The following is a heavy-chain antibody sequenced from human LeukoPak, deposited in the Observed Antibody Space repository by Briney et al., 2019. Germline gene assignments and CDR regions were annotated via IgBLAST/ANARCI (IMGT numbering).Heavy chain of an antibody. V-gene: IGHV1-2*02. CDR1: GYTFTGYY. J-gene: IGHJ5*02. D-gene: IGHD2-15*01. Sequence: ASVKVSCKASGYTFTGYYMHWVRQAPGQGLEWMGWINPNSGGTNYAQKFQGRVTMTRDTSISTAYMELSRLRSDDTAVYYCARVSVVVVAATFDPWGQGTLVTVSP. CDR2: INPNSGGT. CDR3: ARVSVVVVAATFDP.